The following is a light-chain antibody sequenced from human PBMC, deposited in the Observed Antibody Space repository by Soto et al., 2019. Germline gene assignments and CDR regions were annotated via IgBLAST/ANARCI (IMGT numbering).Light chain of an antibody. Sequence: EIVMTQSPATLSMSPGERATLSCRASQSISAKVAWYQQKPGQAPRLLIYGASTRATGVTARFSGSGSGTDFTLSISSLQSEHLAVYYCQQYNSWLLTFGGGTKVEIK. CDR3: QQYNSWLLT. CDR2: GAS. CDR1: QSISAK. V-gene: IGKV3-15*01. J-gene: IGKJ4*01.